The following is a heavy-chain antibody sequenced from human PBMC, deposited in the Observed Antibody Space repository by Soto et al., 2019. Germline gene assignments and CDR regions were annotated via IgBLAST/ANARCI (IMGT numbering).Heavy chain of an antibody. CDR2: ISAYNGNK. CDR3: ARDLGQQLEDY. Sequence: ASVKVSCKASGYSFTSYGISWVRQAPGQGLEWMGWISAYNGNKKYAQKLQGRVTMTTDTSTSTAYMELRSLRSDDTAVYYCARDLGQQLEDYWGQGTLVTVSS. V-gene: IGHV1-18*01. D-gene: IGHD6-13*01. J-gene: IGHJ4*02. CDR1: GYSFTSYG.